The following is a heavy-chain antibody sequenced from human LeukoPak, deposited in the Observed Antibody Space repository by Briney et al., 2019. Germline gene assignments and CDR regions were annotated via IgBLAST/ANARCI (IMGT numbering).Heavy chain of an antibody. V-gene: IGHV3-23*01. CDR2: ISGNGGRT. J-gene: IGHJ4*02. CDR3: AKSFRPTVWSGYGDY. D-gene: IGHD3-3*01. Sequence: GGSLRLSCTASGFTFSNYAMSWVRQAPGKGLDWVSGISGNGGRTDYADSVKDRFTISRDNSKNTLYLQMNTLRVEDTAVYYCAKSFRPTVWSGYGDYWGQGTLVTVSS. CDR1: GFTFSNYA.